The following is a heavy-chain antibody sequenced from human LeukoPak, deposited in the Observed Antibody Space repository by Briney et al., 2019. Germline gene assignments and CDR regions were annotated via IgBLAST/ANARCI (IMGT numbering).Heavy chain of an antibody. D-gene: IGHD6-6*01. CDR3: ARLSTASRVRIFDY. V-gene: IGHV4-59*08. CDR2: IYYSGST. Sequence: SETLSLTCTVSGGTISNYYWSWIRQPPGKGLECIGHIYYSGSTNYKPSLKSRVTISLDTSKNQFSLKLNSVTAADTAVYYCARLSTASRVRIFDYWGQGTLATVSS. J-gene: IGHJ4*02. CDR1: GGTISNYY.